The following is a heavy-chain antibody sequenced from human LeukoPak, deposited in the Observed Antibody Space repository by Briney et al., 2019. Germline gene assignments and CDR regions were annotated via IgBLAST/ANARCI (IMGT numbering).Heavy chain of an antibody. CDR2: ISGNGGAT. CDR1: GLPFSTYA. D-gene: IGHD2-8*02. V-gene: IGHV3-23*01. CDR3: ARDLPVGDHFDW. Sequence: GSLSLSCAASGLPFSTYAMSWVRQAPGKGLEWVSTISGNGGATYYADSVKGRFTLSRDNSENTLYLQMNSLRADDTAVYYCARDLPVGDHFDWGGEGTLVTVS. J-gene: IGHJ4*02.